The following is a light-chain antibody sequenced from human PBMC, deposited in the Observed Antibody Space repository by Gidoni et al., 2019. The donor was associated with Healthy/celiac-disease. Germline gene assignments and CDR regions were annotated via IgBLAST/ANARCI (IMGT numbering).Light chain of an antibody. CDR2: KAS. CDR1: QSISSW. Sequence: DIQMTQSPSTLSASVGARVTITCRASQSISSWLAWYQQKPGNAPKLLIYKASSLESGVPSRFSGSGSGTEFTLTISSLQPDDFATYYCQQYNSYSLTFGGGTKVEIK. CDR3: QQYNSYSLT. V-gene: IGKV1-5*03. J-gene: IGKJ4*01.